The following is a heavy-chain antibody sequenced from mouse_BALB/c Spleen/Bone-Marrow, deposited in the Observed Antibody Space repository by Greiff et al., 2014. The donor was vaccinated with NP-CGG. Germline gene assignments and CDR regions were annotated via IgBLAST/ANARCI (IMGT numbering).Heavy chain of an antibody. CDR1: GYTFTNYW. CDR3: ARERYGYDGWYFDV. CDR2: IAPGSGST. V-gene: IGHV1S41*01. D-gene: IGHD2-2*01. J-gene: IGHJ1*01. Sequence: DLVKPGASVKLSCKPSGYTFTNYWINWIKQRPGQGLEWLGRIAPGSGSTYYNEMFKVKAPLTVDASSSTAYIQLSSLSSEDSAVYFRARERYGYDGWYFDVWGAGTTVTVSS.